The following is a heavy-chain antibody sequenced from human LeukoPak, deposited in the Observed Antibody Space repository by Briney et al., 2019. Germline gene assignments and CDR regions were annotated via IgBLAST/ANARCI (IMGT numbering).Heavy chain of an antibody. CDR2: IYPGNSDT. CDR3: ARRPLCGGDCSLDC. D-gene: IGHD2-21*02. Sequence: GESLRISCKGSGYRFTSYWINWVRQMPGKGLEWMGIIYPGNSDTRYSPSFQGQVTISADKSISTAYLQWSSLKASDTAMYYCARRPLCGGDCSLDCWGQGTLVTVSS. V-gene: IGHV5-51*01. J-gene: IGHJ4*02. CDR1: GYRFTSYW.